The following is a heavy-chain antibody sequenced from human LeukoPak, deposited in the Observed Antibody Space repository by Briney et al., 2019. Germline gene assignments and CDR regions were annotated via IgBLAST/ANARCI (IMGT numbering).Heavy chain of an antibody. Sequence: GGSLRLSCAASGFTFSSYWMHWVRQAPGKGLVWVSRMNNDGTTTSYADSVKGRFIISRDNAKNTLYLQMNSLRAEDTAVYYCARDHPLPHPDYWGQGTLVTVSS. V-gene: IGHV3-74*01. J-gene: IGHJ4*02. CDR2: MNNDGTTT. CDR1: GFTFSSYW. D-gene: IGHD1-26*01. CDR3: ARDHPLPHPDY.